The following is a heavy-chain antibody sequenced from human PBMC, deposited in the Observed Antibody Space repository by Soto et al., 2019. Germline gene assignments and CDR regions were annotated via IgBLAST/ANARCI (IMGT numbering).Heavy chain of an antibody. D-gene: IGHD3-3*01. V-gene: IGHV3-23*01. CDR2: ISARGDAT. CDR1: GFTFSDFG. Sequence: PGGSLRLSCAASGFTFSDFGMSWVRQAPGKGLEWVPVISARGDATYYAASVKGRFTLSRDNSKSTLYLQMNSLTVADTAVYYCAKKITIYAVDPADYWGQGTQVTVSS. J-gene: IGHJ4*02. CDR3: AKKITIYAVDPADY.